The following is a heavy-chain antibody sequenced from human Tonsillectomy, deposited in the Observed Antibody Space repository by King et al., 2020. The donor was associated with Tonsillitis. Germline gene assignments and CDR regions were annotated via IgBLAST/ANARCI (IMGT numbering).Heavy chain of an antibody. Sequence: VQLVESGGGLVQPGGSLRLSCAASGFTFSSYAMSWVRQAPGKGLEWVSAISGSGGSTDYADSVKGRFTISRDNSKNTLYVQMNSLRAEDTAVYYCAAPSRRWELHFDYWGQGTLVTVSS. CDR2: ISGSGGST. D-gene: IGHD1-26*01. CDR1: GFTFSSYA. J-gene: IGHJ4*02. CDR3: AAPSRRWELHFDY. V-gene: IGHV3-23*04.